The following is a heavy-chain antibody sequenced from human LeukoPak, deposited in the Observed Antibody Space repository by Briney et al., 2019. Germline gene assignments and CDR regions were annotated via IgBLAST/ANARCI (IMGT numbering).Heavy chain of an antibody. J-gene: IGHJ4*02. CDR1: GFTFSSYS. CDR3: ASLIVATF. V-gene: IGHV3-21*01. D-gene: IGHD5-12*01. CDR2: IGSSSSYI. Sequence: GGSLRLSCAASGFTFSSYSMNWVRQAPGKGLEWVSSIGSSSSYIYYADSVKGRFTISRDNAKNSLYLQMNSLRAEDTAVYYCASLIVATFWGQGTLVTVSS.